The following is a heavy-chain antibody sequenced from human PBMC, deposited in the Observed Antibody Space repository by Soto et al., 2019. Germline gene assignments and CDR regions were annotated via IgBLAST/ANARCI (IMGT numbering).Heavy chain of an antibody. V-gene: IGHV4-4*02. Sequence: QVYLQESGPGLVKPSGTLSLTCAVSDGSISSSNWWSWVRQPPGKGLAWIGEIYPSGSTNYNPSFKSRVTISVDKSKSQFSLKLSSVTAADTAVYYCARNSYVTGGGYCDYWGQGTRVTVSS. CDR2: IYPSGST. CDR3: ARNSYVTGGGYCDY. D-gene: IGHD2-8*02. CDR1: DGSISSSNW. J-gene: IGHJ4*02.